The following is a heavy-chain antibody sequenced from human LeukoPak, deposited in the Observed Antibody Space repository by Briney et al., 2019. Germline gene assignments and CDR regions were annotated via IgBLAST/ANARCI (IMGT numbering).Heavy chain of an antibody. Sequence: GRSLRLSCAASGFTFSSYGMHWVRQAPGKGLEWVAAISSDGSDKYYVDSVTGRFTISRDSSKNTLYLHMNSLRVDDTAVYYCAKGQGIPGQSHYFDYWGQGTLVTVSS. D-gene: IGHD6-13*01. J-gene: IGHJ4*02. V-gene: IGHV3-30*18. CDR3: AKGQGIPGQSHYFDY. CDR2: ISSDGSDK. CDR1: GFTFSSYG.